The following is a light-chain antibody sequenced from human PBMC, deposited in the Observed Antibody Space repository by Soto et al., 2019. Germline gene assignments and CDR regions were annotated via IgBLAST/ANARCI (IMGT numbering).Light chain of an antibody. J-gene: IGKJ1*01. CDR3: QHYNSYSEA. CDR1: QGISSY. Sequence: DIQLTQSPSFLSASVGDRVTITCQASQGISSYLAWYQQKPGKAPKLLIYAASTLQSGVPSRFSGSGSGTECTLTISSLQPDDFATYYCQHYNSYSEALGQGTKVDI. CDR2: AAS. V-gene: IGKV1-9*01.